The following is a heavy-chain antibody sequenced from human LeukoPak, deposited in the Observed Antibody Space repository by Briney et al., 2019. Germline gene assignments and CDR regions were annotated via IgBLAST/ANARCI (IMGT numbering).Heavy chain of an antibody. CDR3: TDTVAG. V-gene: IGHV3-53*05. D-gene: IGHD4-23*01. J-gene: IGHJ4*02. CDR2: IYSGGST. CDR1: GFSVSSNY. Sequence: GGSLRLSCAASGFSVSSNYMTWVRQPPGKGLEWVSVIYSGGSTYYADSVKGRFTIFRDNSKNTLYLQMNSLRVEDTAVYYCTDTVAGWGQGTLVTVSS.